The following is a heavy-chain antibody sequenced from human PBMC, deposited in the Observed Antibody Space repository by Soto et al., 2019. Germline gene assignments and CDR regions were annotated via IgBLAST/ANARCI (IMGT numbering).Heavy chain of an antibody. CDR2: IYYSGST. CDR3: ARDIGPVLDYNCSGGSCYSHWFAP. V-gene: IGHV4-31*03. J-gene: IGHJ5*02. Sequence: QVQLQESGPGLVKPSQTLSLTCTVSGGSISSGGYYWSWIRQHPGKGLEWIGYIYYSGSTYYNPSLKSRVTISVDTSKNQFSLKLSSVTAADTAVYYRARDIGPVLDYNCSGGSCYSHWFAPWGQGTLVTVSS. CDR1: GGSISSGGYY. D-gene: IGHD2-15*01.